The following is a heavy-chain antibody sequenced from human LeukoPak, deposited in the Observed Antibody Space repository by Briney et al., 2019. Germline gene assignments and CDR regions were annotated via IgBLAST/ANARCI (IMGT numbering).Heavy chain of an antibody. J-gene: IGHJ4*02. CDR1: GFTFSSYG. V-gene: IGHV3-33*06. CDR2: IWYDGSNK. D-gene: IGHD6-19*01. Sequence: PGRSLRLSCAASGFTFSSYGMHWVRQAPGKGLEWVAVIWYDGSNKYYADSVKGRFTISWDNSKNTLYLQMNSLRAEDTAVYYCAKDRAHYSSGWRGFFDYWGQGTLVTVSS. CDR3: AKDRAHYSSGWRGFFDY.